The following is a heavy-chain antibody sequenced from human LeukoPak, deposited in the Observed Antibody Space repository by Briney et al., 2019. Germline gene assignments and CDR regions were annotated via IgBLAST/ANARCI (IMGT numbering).Heavy chain of an antibody. V-gene: IGHV1-24*01. CDR2: FDPEDGET. CDR1: GYTLTELS. CDR3: ATVVLLWFGEPRGNWFDP. D-gene: IGHD3-10*01. J-gene: IGHJ5*02. Sequence: ASVKVSCKVSGYTLTELSMHWVRQAPGKGLESMGGFDPEDGETIYAQKFQGRVTMTEDTSTDTAYMELSSLRSEDTAVYYCATVVLLWFGEPRGNWFDPWGQGTLVTVSS.